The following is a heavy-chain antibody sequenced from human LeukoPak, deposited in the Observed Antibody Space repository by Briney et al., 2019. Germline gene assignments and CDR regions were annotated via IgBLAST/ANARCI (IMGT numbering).Heavy chain of an antibody. CDR2: ISTYNGNT. D-gene: IGHD3-22*01. Sequence: ASVKVSCKASGYTFTSYGISWVRQAPGQGLEWMGWISTYNGNTNYAQNLQDRVTMTTDISTSTAYMELRSLRSDDTAVYYCVRDRPPGRGYYPVSPFDYWGQGTLVIVSS. CDR1: GYTFTSYG. CDR3: VRDRPPGRGYYPVSPFDY. V-gene: IGHV1-18*01. J-gene: IGHJ4*02.